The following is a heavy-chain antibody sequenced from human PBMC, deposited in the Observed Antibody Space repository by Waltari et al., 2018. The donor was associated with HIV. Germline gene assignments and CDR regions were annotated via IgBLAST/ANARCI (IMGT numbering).Heavy chain of an antibody. J-gene: IGHJ4*02. CDR1: GFTFGSYG. D-gene: IGHD6-6*01. CDR2: INYDGSNK. V-gene: IGHV3-33*01. CDR3: ARDKAPYSSSSAVDY. Sequence: VQLMESGGGVVQPGKSLRLSCATSGFTFGSYGLHWVRQATGKGLEWVAVINYDGSNKFYAESVKGRFLISRDNSKNTLFLQMNSLRDEDTGLYYCARDKAPYSSSSAVDYWGQGTLVNVS.